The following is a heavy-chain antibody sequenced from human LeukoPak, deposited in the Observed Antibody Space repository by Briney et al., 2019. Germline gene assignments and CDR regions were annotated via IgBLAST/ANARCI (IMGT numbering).Heavy chain of an antibody. D-gene: IGHD3-22*01. CDR3: ASHYYDSSGYYLLNY. CDR2: IYYSGST. V-gene: IGHV4-39*01. Sequence: PSETLSLTCTVSGVSISSSSYYWGWIRQPPGKGLEWIGSIYYSGSTYYNPSLKSRFTISVDTSKNQFSLKLSSVTAADTAVYYCASHYYDSSGYYLLNYWGQGTLVTVSS. J-gene: IGHJ4*02. CDR1: GVSISSSSYY.